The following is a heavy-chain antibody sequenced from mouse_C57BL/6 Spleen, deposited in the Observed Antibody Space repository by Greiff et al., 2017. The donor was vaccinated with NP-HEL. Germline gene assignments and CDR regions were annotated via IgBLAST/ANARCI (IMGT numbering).Heavy chain of an antibody. J-gene: IGHJ2*01. CDR1: GYTFTSYW. V-gene: IGHV1-50*01. Sequence: QVQLQQPGAELVKPGASVKLSCKASGYTFTSYWMQWVKQRPGQGLEWIGEIDPSDSYTNDNQKFKGKATLTVDTAASTAYMQLSSLTSEDSAVYYCARLGYFDYWGPGTPLTLSS. CDR3: ARLGYFDY. D-gene: IGHD4-1*01. CDR2: IDPSDSYT.